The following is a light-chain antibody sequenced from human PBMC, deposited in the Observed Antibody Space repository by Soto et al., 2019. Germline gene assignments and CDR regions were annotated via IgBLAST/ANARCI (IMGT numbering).Light chain of an antibody. CDR1: QSVSSSY. CDR3: QQYGSSSWT. J-gene: IGKJ1*01. V-gene: IGKV3-20*01. Sequence: EIVLTQSPGTLSLSPGERATLSCRASQSVSSSYLAWYQQKPGQAPRLLIYGASSRATGTPDRFSGSGSGTDFTLAISRLESEDFAVYYCQQYGSSSWTFGQGTKMEIK. CDR2: GAS.